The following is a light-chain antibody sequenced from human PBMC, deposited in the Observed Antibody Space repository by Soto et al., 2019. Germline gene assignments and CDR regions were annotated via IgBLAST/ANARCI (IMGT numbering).Light chain of an antibody. CDR1: QNIGSN. Sequence: EVVMTQSPATLSASPGERVILSCRASQNIGSNLAWYQQRPGQAPRLLMYGASTRATETPARFSGSGSATDFTLTISSLQSEDFAVYYCQQYNNWPPYTFGQATKVDIK. J-gene: IGKJ2*01. CDR2: GAS. V-gene: IGKV3-15*01. CDR3: QQYNNWPPYT.